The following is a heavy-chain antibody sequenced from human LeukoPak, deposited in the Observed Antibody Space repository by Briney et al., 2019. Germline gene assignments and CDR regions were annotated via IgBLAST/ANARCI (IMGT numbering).Heavy chain of an antibody. V-gene: IGHV3-23*01. D-gene: IGHD3-10*01. Sequence: GGSLRLSCIASGFTFSTYTMSWVRQAPGEGLKWVSGILVNGGTYYADSVKGRFTISRDNSKNTLYLQMNNLRADDTAVYYCAKDRIYADGLWDFDYWGQGTLVTVSS. CDR3: AKDRIYADGLWDFDY. CDR2: ILVNGGT. CDR1: GFTFSTYT. J-gene: IGHJ4*02.